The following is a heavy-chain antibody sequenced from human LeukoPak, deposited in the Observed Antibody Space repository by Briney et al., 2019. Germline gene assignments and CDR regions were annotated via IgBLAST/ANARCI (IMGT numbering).Heavy chain of an antibody. CDR3: AKDQGDYYDSSGYLGIYYYYYYGMDV. D-gene: IGHD3-22*01. V-gene: IGHV3-23*01. CDR2: ISGSGGST. Sequence: GGSLRLSCAASGFTFSNYGMSWVRQAPGKGLEWVSGISGSGGSTYYADSVKGRFTISRDNSKNTLYLQMNSLRAEDTAVYYCAKDQGDYYDSSGYLGIYYYYYYGMDVWGQGTTVTVSS. J-gene: IGHJ6*02. CDR1: GFTFSNYG.